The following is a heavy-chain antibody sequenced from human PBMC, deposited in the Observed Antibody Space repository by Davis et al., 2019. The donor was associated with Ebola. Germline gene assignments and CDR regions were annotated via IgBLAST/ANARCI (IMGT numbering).Heavy chain of an antibody. D-gene: IGHD3-10*01. J-gene: IGHJ4*02. V-gene: IGHV1-18*01. CDR2: SSTSNGNT. CDR3: VRDFWSYFTDY. Sequence: ASVKVSCKASGYTFSSYEISWVRQAPGQGLEWMGWSSTSNGNTHYAQRLQGRVTMTTDTSTNTAYMELRSLTSDDTAIYYCVRDFWSYFTDYWGQGTLVTVSS. CDR1: GYTFSSYE.